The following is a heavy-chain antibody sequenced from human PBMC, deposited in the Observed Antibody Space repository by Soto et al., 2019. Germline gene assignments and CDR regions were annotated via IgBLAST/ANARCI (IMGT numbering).Heavy chain of an antibody. J-gene: IGHJ2*01. V-gene: IGHV1-69*12. D-gene: IGHD6-19*01. CDR3: AQTLGSAVAGPGRFDL. Sequence: QVQLVQSGAEVKKPGSSVKVSCKASGGTFNRYAISWLRQAPGQGPEWMGGITPMFGIGNYAQKFRGRVTITADESTTTVHMELRRLTCEDTAVYYCAQTLGSAVAGPGRFDLWGRGTRVIVSS. CDR2: ITPMFGIG. CDR1: GGTFNRYA.